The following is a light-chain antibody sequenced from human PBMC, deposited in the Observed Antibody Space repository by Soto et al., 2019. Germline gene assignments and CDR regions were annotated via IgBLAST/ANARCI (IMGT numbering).Light chain of an antibody. CDR1: QGISNS. J-gene: IGKJ4*01. CDR2: AAS. V-gene: IGKV1-27*01. Sequence: DIQMTQSPSSLSASVGDRVTITCRASQGISNSLAWYQQNAGKSPKLLIYAASNLQSGVPSRFSGSGSGTDFSLTISSLQPEDVATYYCQPYNSARVTFGGGTKVEIK. CDR3: QPYNSARVT.